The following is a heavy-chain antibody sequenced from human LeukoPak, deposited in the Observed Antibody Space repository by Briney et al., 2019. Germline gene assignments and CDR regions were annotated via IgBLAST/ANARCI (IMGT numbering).Heavy chain of an antibody. V-gene: IGHV3-21*01. J-gene: IGHJ4*02. D-gene: IGHD2/OR15-2a*01. CDR2: ISGGSSYI. Sequence: PGGSLRLSCGASGFTFSTYIMIWVGQPPGKGLEWVSSISGGSSYIRYTDSLKGRFTISRDNVKNSVYLQMSFCARDHDSNSASLHYWGQGTLVTVSS. CDR1: GFTFSTYI. CDR3: LHY.